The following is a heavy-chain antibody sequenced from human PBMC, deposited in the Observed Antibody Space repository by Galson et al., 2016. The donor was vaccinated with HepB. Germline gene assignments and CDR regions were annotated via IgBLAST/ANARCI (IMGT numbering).Heavy chain of an antibody. CDR3: ARIEMATITVDH. Sequence: TLSLTCAVSGGTISSGGYSWSWIRQPPGKGLEWIGYIYHSGSTYYNPSLKSRVTISVDRSKNQFSLKLSSVIAADTAVYYCARIEMATITVDHWGQGALVTVSS. CDR1: GGTISSGGYS. CDR2: IYHSGST. D-gene: IGHD5-24*01. J-gene: IGHJ4*02. V-gene: IGHV4-30-2*01.